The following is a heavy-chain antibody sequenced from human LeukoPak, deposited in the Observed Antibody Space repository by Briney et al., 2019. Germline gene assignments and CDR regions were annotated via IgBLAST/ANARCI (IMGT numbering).Heavy chain of an antibody. Sequence: ASVKVSCKASGGTFSSYAISWVRQAPGQGLEWMGGIIPIFGTANYAQKFQGRVTITADESTSTAYMELSSLRSEDTAVYYCARGGYYYDSSGYYSLDYWGQGTLVTVSS. CDR3: ARGGYYYDSSGYYSLDY. D-gene: IGHD3-22*01. J-gene: IGHJ4*02. CDR1: GGTFSSYA. CDR2: IIPIFGTA. V-gene: IGHV1-69*13.